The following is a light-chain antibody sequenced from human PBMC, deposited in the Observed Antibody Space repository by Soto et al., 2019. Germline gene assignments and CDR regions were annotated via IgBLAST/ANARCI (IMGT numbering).Light chain of an antibody. CDR1: QSFSSD. J-gene: IGKJ4*01. CDR3: QQYNNWPLT. V-gene: IGKV3-15*01. CDR2: GAS. Sequence: EIVMTQSPATLSVSPGERATLSCRASQSFSSDLAWYQQRPGHAPRLLIYGASTRATGIPARFSGSGSGTEFTLTISSLKSEDFAIYYCQQYNNWPLTFGGGTKVDIK.